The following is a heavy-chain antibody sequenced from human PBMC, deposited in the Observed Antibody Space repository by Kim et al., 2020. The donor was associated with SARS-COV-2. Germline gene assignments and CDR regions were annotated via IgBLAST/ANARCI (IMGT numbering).Heavy chain of an antibody. J-gene: IGHJ2*01. Sequence: SETLSLTCTVSGGSISSGSYYWSWIRQPAGKGLEWIGRIYTSGSTNYNPALKSRVTISVDTSKNQFSLKLSSVTAADTAVYYCARDWSFDLWGRGTLVTVSS. CDR1: GGSISSGSYY. V-gene: IGHV4-61*02. CDR2: IYTSGST. CDR3: ARDWSFDL.